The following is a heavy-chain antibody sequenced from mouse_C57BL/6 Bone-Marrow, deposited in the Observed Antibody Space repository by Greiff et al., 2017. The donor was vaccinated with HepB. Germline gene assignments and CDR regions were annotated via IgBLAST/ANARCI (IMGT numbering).Heavy chain of an antibody. Sequence: VQLQQSGAELVRPGASVTLSCKASGYTFTDYEMHWVKQTPVHGLEWIGAIDPETGGTAYNQKFKGKAILSADKSSSTAYMELRSLTSEDSAVYYCTRSHGSSYGYFDVWGTGTTVTVSS. CDR3: TRSHGSSYGYFDV. CDR1: GYTFTDYE. D-gene: IGHD1-1*01. CDR2: IDPETGGT. J-gene: IGHJ1*03. V-gene: IGHV1-15*01.